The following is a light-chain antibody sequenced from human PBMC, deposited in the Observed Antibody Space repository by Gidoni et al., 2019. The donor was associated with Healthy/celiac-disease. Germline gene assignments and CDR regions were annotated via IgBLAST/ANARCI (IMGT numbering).Light chain of an antibody. Sequence: ELVLTQSPGTLSLSPGERATLACRASQSVSSSYLAWYQQKPGQAPRPLIYGASSRATGIPDRFSGSGSGTDFTLTISRLEPEDFAVYYCQQYGSSPYTFGQGTKLEIK. CDR1: QSVSSSY. V-gene: IGKV3-20*01. J-gene: IGKJ2*01. CDR3: QQYGSSPYT. CDR2: GAS.